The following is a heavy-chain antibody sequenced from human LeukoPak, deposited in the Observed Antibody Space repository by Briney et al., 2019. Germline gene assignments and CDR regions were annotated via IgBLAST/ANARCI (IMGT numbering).Heavy chain of an antibody. V-gene: IGHV3-30*18. CDR1: GFTFSSYG. J-gene: IGHJ5*02. D-gene: IGHD3-16*01. CDR2: ISYDGSNK. Sequence: GRSLRLSCAASGFTFSSYGMHWVRQAPGKALEWVAVISYDGSNKYYADSVKGRFTISRDNSKNTLYLQMNSLRAEDTAVYYCAKGMREGGNWFDPWGQGTLVTVSS. CDR3: AKGMREGGNWFDP.